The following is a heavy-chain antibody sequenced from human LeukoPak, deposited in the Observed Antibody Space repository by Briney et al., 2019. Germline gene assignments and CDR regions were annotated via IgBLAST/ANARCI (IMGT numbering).Heavy chain of an antibody. J-gene: IGHJ4*02. Sequence: PGGSLRLSCAASGFTFSSYWMHWVRQAPGKGLVWVSRINTDGSSTSYADSVKGRFTISRDNAKNTLYLQMNSLRAEDTAVYYCAREYTIFGVAYYFDYWGQGTLVTVSS. CDR1: GFTFSSYW. CDR2: INTDGSST. V-gene: IGHV3-74*01. D-gene: IGHD3-3*01. CDR3: AREYTIFGVAYYFDY.